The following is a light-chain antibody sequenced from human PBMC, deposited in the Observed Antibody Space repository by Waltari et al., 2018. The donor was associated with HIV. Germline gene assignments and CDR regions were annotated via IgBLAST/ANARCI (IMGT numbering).Light chain of an antibody. CDR2: GAT. CDR1: PCVYTN. J-gene: IGKJ2*01. CDR3: HQYNNWPYT. V-gene: IGKV3-15*01. Sequence: MMQSPDTLPVSPGEGVTLTCRASPCVYTNVAWYQQRPGQAPRLLIYGATNRAAGFPARFSGGGSGTEFTLTISSLQSEDFAVYFCHQYNNWPYTFGQGTKLDIK.